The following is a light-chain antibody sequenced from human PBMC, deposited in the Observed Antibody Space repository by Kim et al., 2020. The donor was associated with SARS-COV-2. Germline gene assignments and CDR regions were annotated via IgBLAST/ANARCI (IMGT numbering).Light chain of an antibody. V-gene: IGKV3-20*01. CDR2: SAS. Sequence: EIVLTQSPGTLSLSPGERATLSCRASQSVSSSYLAWYQQKLGQAPRLLIYSASSRATGIPDRFSGSGSGTDFTLTISRLEPEDFAVYYCQQYGSSPTFGQGTKVDIK. J-gene: IGKJ1*01. CDR3: QQYGSSPT. CDR1: QSVSSSY.